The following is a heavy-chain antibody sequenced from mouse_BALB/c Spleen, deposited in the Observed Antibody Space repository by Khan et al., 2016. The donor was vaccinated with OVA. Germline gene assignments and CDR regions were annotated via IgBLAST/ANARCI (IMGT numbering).Heavy chain of an antibody. D-gene: IGHD2-2*01. Sequence: QVQLKESGAELARPGASVKLSCKASGYTFTSYWMQWVKQRPGQGLEWIGAIYPGDGDTRYTQKFKGKATLTADKSSSTAYMQLSSLASEDSAVYYCARGYGFAYWGQGTLVTVSA. J-gene: IGHJ3*01. V-gene: IGHV1-87*01. CDR2: IYPGDGDT. CDR3: ARGYGFAY. CDR1: GYTFTSYW.